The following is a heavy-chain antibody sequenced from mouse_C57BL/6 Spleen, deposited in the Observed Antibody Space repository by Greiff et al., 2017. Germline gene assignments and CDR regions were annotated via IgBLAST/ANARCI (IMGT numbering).Heavy chain of an antibody. V-gene: IGHV5-4*01. Sequence: EVNVVESGGGLVKPGGSLKLSCAASGFTFSSYAMSWVRQTPEKRLEWVATISDGGSYTYYPDNVKGRFTISRDNAKNNLYLQMSHLKSEDTAMYYCARDRDDGYSFAYWGQGTLVTVSA. CDR3: ARDRDDGYSFAY. CDR2: ISDGGSYT. J-gene: IGHJ3*01. CDR1: GFTFSSYA. D-gene: IGHD2-3*01.